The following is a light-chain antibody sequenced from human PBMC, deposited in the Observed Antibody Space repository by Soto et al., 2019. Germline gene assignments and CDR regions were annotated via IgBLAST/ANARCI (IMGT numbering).Light chain of an antibody. CDR3: QQRSSWPLT. CDR1: QTVSSS. V-gene: IGKV3-11*01. CDR2: EVS. Sequence: EIVLTQSPATLSLSPGERATLSCRASQTVSSSLAWYQQKPGQAPRLLIYEVSNRATGIPARFSGSGSGTDFTLTISSLEPEDFAVYHCQQRSSWPLTFGGGTKVDIK. J-gene: IGKJ4*01.